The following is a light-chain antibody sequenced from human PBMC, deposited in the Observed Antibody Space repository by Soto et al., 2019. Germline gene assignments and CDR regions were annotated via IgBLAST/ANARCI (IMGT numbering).Light chain of an antibody. J-gene: IGKJ1*01. V-gene: IGKV3-20*01. Sequence: EVMLTQSPGTLSLSPGERATLSCRASQSIFSNYLAWYQQKSGPAPRLLIYGASNRATGIPDRFSGSGSGTDFTLTISRLEPEDFAGYYCQQYGTSPRTFGQGTKVEFK. CDR1: QSIFSNY. CDR3: QQYGTSPRT. CDR2: GAS.